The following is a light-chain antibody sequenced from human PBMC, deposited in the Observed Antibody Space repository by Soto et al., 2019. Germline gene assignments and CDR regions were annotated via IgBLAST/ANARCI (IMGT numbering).Light chain of an antibody. CDR1: QSFSSTC. V-gene: IGKV3-20*01. CDR2: GAS. J-gene: IGKJ5*01. CDR3: QQYSSSPIT. Sequence: EIVLTQSPGTLSLSPGERATLSCRSSQSFSSTCLAWYQQKPGQAPRLLIYGASSRATGIPDRFSGGGSGTDFSLTISRLDPEDFAVYYCQQYSSSPITFGQGTRLEI.